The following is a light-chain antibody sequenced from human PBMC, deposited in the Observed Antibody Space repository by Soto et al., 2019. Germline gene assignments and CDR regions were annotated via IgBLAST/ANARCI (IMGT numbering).Light chain of an antibody. CDR2: GAF. Sequence: DIVLTQSPGTLSLSPGERATLSCRASPSVTNFLAWYQQKPGQAPRLLIYGAFNRATGIPARFSGSGSGTDFTLTISSLEPEDSAIYYCQQRNIWPPVTFGQGTRLEIK. CDR3: QQRNIWPPVT. CDR1: PSVTNF. J-gene: IGKJ5*01. V-gene: IGKV3-11*01.